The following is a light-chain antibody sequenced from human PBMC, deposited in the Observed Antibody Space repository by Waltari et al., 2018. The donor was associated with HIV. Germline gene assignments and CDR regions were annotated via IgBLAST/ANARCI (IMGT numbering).Light chain of an antibody. CDR3: ASHAGSKDV. CDR2: DVT. J-gene: IGLJ2*01. Sequence: QSALTQPPSASGSPGQSVTISCTGTSSDVGAYNYVSWFQQHPGKAPNLMIYDVTKRPSGVPDRCSGSKSGNTASLTVSGLQAEDEADYYCASHAGSKDVFGGGTRLTVL. V-gene: IGLV2-8*01. CDR1: SSDVGAYNY.